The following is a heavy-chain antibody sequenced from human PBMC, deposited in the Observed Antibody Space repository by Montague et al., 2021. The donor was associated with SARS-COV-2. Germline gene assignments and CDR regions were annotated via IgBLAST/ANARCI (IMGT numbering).Heavy chain of an antibody. Sequence: SETLSLTCTVSGGSISSSSYYWGWISQPPGKGLEWIGSIYYSGSTYYNPSLKSRVTISVDTSKNQFSLKLSSVTAADTAVYYCARPLNLYYYGSGSYSSWFDPWGQGTLVTVSS. CDR2: IYYSGST. J-gene: IGHJ5*02. CDR3: ARPLNLYYYGSGSYSSWFDP. D-gene: IGHD3-10*01. CDR1: GGSISSSSYY. V-gene: IGHV4-39*01.